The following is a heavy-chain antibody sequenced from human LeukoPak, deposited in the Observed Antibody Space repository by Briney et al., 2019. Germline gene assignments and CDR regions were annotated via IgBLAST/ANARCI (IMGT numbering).Heavy chain of an antibody. V-gene: IGHV4-61*02. D-gene: IGHD4-11*01. CDR2: IYTSGST. J-gene: IGHJ6*02. CDR3: ARDRGVTTDYYYYYGMDV. CDR1: GGSLSSGSYY. Sequence: PSETLSPTCTVSGGSLSSGSYYSSWIRPPAEKGLWCIGRIYTSGSTNYTPLLKRLATTSVATSKNQFALKPSPVTAANTAVYYCARDRGVTTDYYYYYGMDVWGQGTTVTVSS.